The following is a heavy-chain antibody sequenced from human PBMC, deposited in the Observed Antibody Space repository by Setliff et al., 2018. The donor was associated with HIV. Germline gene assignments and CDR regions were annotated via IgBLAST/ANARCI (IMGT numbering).Heavy chain of an antibody. D-gene: IGHD3-10*01. CDR2: ISGRDGRT. CDR1: GFTFSSYG. V-gene: IGHV3-23*01. CDR3: ANVFAFGVDAFDI. Sequence: GGSLRLSCAAFGFTFSSYGMSWVRQAPGKGLEWVSTISGRDGRTYYADSVKGRFTISRDSSKNTLYLQMNSLRAEDTAVYYCANVFAFGVDAFDIWGQGTVVTVSS. J-gene: IGHJ3*02.